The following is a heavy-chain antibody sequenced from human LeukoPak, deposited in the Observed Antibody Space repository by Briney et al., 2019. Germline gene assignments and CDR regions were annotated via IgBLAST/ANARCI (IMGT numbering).Heavy chain of an antibody. CDR3: ATSYYDFWSGYSNWFDP. V-gene: IGHV4-31*03. CDR2: IYYSGST. Sequence: KTSETLSLTCTVSGGSISSGGYYWSWIRQHPGKGLEWIGYIYYSGSTYYNPSLKSRVTISVDTSKNQFSLKLSSVTAADTAVYYSATSYYDFWSGYSNWFDPWGQGTLVTVSS. D-gene: IGHD3-3*01. CDR1: GGSISSGGYY. J-gene: IGHJ5*02.